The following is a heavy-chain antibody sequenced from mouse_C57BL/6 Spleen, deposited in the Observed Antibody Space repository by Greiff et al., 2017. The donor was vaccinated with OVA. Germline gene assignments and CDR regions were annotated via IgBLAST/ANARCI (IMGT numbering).Heavy chain of an antibody. CDR3: ARSTGTWAMEY. Sequence: VQLKESEGGLVQPGSSMKLSCTASGFTFSDYYMAWVRQVPEKGLEWVANINYDGSSTYYLDSLKSRFIISRENAKNILYLQMSSLKSEDTATYYWARSTGTWAMEYWGQGTSVTASS. CDR2: INYDGSST. D-gene: IGHD4-1*01. CDR1: GFTFSDYY. J-gene: IGHJ4*01. V-gene: IGHV5-16*01.